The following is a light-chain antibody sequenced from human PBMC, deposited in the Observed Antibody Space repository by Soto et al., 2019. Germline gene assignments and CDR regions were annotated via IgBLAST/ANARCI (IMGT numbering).Light chain of an antibody. Sequence: QSALTQPASVSGSPGQSITISCTGTSSDVGGYNYVSWYQQHPGKAPKLMIYDVSNRPSGVSNRFSGSKSGNTASLTISGLQAEDEADYYCSSYTTCSTFHVVFGGGTKLTVL. CDR3: SSYTTCSTFHVV. CDR2: DVS. J-gene: IGLJ2*01. CDR1: SSDVGGYNY. V-gene: IGLV2-14*01.